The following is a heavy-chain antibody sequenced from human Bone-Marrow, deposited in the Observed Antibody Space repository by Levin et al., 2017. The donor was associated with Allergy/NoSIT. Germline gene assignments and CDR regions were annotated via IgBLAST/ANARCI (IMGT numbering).Heavy chain of an antibody. CDR1: GFTFSNYA. CDR3: AKHVDGDHTRGWNAGGYFQH. J-gene: IGHJ1*01. CDR2: ISRTGGAT. D-gene: IGHD1-1*01. V-gene: IGHV3-23*01. Sequence: GESLKISCAASGFTFSNYAMSWVRQAPGKGLEWVSSISRTGGATFYADSAKGRFTISRDNSNTTLFLQIHRLRAEDTTVYFCAKHVDGDHTRGWNAGGYFQHWGQGALVTVSS.